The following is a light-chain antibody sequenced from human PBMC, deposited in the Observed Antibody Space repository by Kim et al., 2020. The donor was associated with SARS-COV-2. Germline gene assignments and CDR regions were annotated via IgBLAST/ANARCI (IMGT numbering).Light chain of an antibody. CDR2: KDS. CDR1: ALPKQY. CDR3: QSADSSGTYPV. J-gene: IGLJ2*01. Sequence: YELTQPPSVSVSPGQTARITCSGDALPKQYAYWYQQKPGQAPVLVIYKDSERPSGIPERFSGSSSGTTVTLTISGVQAEDEADYYCQSADSSGTYPVFG. V-gene: IGLV3-25*03.